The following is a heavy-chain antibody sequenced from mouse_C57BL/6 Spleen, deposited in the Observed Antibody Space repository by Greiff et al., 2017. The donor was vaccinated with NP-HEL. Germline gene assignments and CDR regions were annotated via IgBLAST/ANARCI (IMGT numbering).Heavy chain of an antibody. CDR3: ARDSQGYFDV. Sequence: EVMLVESGGGLVKPGGSLKLSCAASGFTFSDYGMHWVRQAPEKGLEWVAYISSGISTIYYADTVKGRFTISRDNAKNTLFLQMTSLRSEDTAMYYCARDSQGYFDVWGTGTTVTVSS. D-gene: IGHD2-12*01. CDR2: ISSGISTI. V-gene: IGHV5-17*01. CDR1: GFTFSDYG. J-gene: IGHJ1*03.